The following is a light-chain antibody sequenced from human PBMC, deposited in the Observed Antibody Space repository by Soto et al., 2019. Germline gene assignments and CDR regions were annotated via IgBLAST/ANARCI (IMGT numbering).Light chain of an antibody. V-gene: IGKV1-5*01. Sequence: DIQMTQSPSTLSASVGDRVTITCRASQSISSWLAWYQQKPGKAPKLLIYDASSLESGVPSRFSGSGSGTEFALTISSLQPDDFATYYCQQYNSYSELTFGQGTRWISN. CDR1: QSISSW. CDR3: QQYNSYSELT. J-gene: IGKJ1*01. CDR2: DAS.